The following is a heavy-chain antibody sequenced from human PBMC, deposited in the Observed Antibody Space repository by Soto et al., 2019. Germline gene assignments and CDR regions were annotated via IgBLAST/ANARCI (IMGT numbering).Heavy chain of an antibody. CDR1: GYSFTSYW. CDR3: ARLRYCSGGSCYYYYGMDV. CDR2: IYPGDSDT. V-gene: IGHV5-51*01. J-gene: IGHJ6*02. D-gene: IGHD2-15*01. Sequence: PGESLKISFKGSGYSFTSYWIGWVRQMPGKGLEWMGIIYPGDSDTRYSPSFQGQVTISADKSISTAYLQWSSLKASDTAMYHCARLRYCSGGSCYYYYGMDVWGQGTTVTVSS.